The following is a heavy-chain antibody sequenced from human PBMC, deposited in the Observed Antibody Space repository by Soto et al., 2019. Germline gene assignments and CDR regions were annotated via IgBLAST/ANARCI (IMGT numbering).Heavy chain of an antibody. J-gene: IGHJ4*02. CDR1: GGSISSTSW. CDR3: ARKWFGEPHKFDY. V-gene: IGHV4-4*02. D-gene: IGHD3-10*01. CDR2: IHHDGSS. Sequence: QVQLQESGPGLVKPSGTLSLTCAVSGGSISSTSWWSWVRQPPGKGLEWIGEIHHDGSSNYNPSLNSRVIISVDKSKNQFSLKVSSVTAAATAVYYCARKWFGEPHKFDYWGQGALVTVSS.